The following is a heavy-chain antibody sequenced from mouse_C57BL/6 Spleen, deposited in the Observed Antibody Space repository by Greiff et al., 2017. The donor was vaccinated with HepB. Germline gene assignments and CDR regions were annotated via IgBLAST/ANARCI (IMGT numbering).Heavy chain of an antibody. Sequence: QVHVKQSGAELARPGASVKLSCKASGYTFTSYGISWVKQRTGQGLEWIGEIYPRSGNTYYNEKFKGKATLTADKSSSTAYMELRSLTSEDSAVYFCASTGGLRSSYAMDYWGQGTSVTVSS. CDR1: GYTFTSYG. J-gene: IGHJ4*01. V-gene: IGHV1-81*01. CDR3: ASTGGLRSSYAMDY. CDR2: IYPRSGNT. D-gene: IGHD1-1*01.